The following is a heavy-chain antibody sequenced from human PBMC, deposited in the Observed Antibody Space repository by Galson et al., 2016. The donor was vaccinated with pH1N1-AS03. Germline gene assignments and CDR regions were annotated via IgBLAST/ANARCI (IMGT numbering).Heavy chain of an antibody. J-gene: IGHJ4*02. D-gene: IGHD6-19*01. V-gene: IGHV3-30*02. CDR1: GFTFSNFG. CDR2: IRYDGSDE. Sequence: SLRLSCAASGFTFSNFGIHWVRQAPGKGLEWVSFIRYDGSDEYYADYLKGRFTISRDNSKNTLYLQMNSLRDKDTAIYSCAKDPNSSGWYLDYLGYWGQGTLVTVSS. CDR3: AKDPNSSGWYLDYLGY.